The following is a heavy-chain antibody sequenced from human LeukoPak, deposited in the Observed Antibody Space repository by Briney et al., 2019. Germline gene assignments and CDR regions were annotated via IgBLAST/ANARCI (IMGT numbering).Heavy chain of an antibody. CDR3: ASTPGYSSGWPPRRAYYFDY. J-gene: IGHJ4*02. V-gene: IGHV4-59*08. D-gene: IGHD6-19*01. CDR1: GGSISSYY. CDR2: IYYSGST. Sequence: SETLSLTCTVSGGSISSYYWSWIRQPPGKGLEWIGYIYYSGSTNYNPSLKSRVTISADTSKNQFSLKLSSVTAADTAVYYCASTPGYSSGWPPRRAYYFDYWGQGTLVTVSS.